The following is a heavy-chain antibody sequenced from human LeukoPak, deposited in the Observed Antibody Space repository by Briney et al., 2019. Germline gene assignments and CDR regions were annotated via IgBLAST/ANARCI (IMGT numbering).Heavy chain of an antibody. CDR3: ARDLFVPVGGGYYYYYMDV. D-gene: IGHD3-3*01. V-gene: IGHV3-7*01. Sequence: GGSLRLSCAASGFTFSDYYMSWIRQAPGKGLEWVANIKQDGSEKYYVDSVKGRFTISRDNAKNSLYLQMNSLRAEDTAVYYCARDLFVPVGGGYYYYYMDVWGKGTTVTVSS. CDR2: IKQDGSEK. J-gene: IGHJ6*03. CDR1: GFTFSDYY.